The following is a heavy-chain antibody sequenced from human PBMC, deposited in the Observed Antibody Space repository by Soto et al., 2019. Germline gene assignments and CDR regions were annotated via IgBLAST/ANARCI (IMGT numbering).Heavy chain of an antibody. D-gene: IGHD3-22*01. V-gene: IGHV1-46*01. Sequence: EASVKVSCKASGYTFTSYYMHWVRQAPGQGLEWMGIINPSGGSTSYAQKFQGRVTMTRDTSTSTVYMELSSLRSEDTAVYYCARVRDSSGYKWGNYFDYWGQGTLVTVSS. CDR2: INPSGGST. CDR3: ARVRDSSGYKWGNYFDY. J-gene: IGHJ4*02. CDR1: GYTFTSYY.